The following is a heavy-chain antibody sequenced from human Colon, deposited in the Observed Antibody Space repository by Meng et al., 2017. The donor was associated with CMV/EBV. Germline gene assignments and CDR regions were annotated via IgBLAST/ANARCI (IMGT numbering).Heavy chain of an antibody. CDR1: GYHFNGYF. D-gene: IGHD3-3*01. V-gene: IGHV1-2*02. CDR3: ATFGGDFDY. CDR2: INPVTGDT. Sequence: QVQLVQSGAEVKEPGASVKVSCKTSGYHFNGYFMHWVRQAPGQGLEWMGWINPVTGDTSYAQKFQVRVTMTRDTSISTAYMELSSLRSDDTAVYYCATFGGDFDYWGQGTLVTVSS. J-gene: IGHJ4*02.